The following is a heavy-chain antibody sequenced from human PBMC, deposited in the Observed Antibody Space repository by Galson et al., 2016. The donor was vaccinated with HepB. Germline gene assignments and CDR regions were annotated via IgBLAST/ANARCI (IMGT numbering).Heavy chain of an antibody. CDR2: ISWNSGTI. J-gene: IGHJ5*02. CDR1: GFTFDAYA. Sequence: SLRLSCAASGFTFDAYAMHWVRQAPGKGLEWASGISWNSGTIGYADSVKGRFTISRDNAKNSLYLQMNSLRPEDTALYYCAKAGTYSSSKGWFDPWGQGTLVTVSS. V-gene: IGHV3-9*01. CDR3: AKAGTYSSSKGWFDP. D-gene: IGHD6-13*01.